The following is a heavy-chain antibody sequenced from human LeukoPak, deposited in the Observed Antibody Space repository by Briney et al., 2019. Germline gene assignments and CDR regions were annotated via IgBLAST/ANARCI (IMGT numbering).Heavy chain of an antibody. D-gene: IGHD6-13*01. J-gene: IGHJ5*02. Sequence: PGGSLRLSCAASGFTFSSYGMSWVRQAPEKGLEWVSAISGSGGSTYYADSVKGRFTISRDNSKNTLYLQMNSLRAEDTAVYYCASSSSSWLNWFDPWGQGTLVTVSS. V-gene: IGHV3-23*01. CDR1: GFTFSSYG. CDR2: ISGSGGST. CDR3: ASSSSSWLNWFDP.